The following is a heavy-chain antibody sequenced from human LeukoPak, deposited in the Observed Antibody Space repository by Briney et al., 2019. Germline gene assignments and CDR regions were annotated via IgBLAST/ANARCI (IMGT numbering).Heavy chain of an antibody. J-gene: IGHJ4*02. V-gene: IGHV3-73*01. Sequence: PGGSLRLSCAASGFTFSGSAMHWVRQASGKGLEWVGRIRSKANSYATAYAASVKGRFTISRDDSKNTAYLQMNSLKTEDTAVYYCTRHGSIAAGDYWGQGTLVTVSS. CDR2: IRSKANSYAT. CDR1: GFTFSGSA. D-gene: IGHD6-6*01. CDR3: TRHGSIAAGDY.